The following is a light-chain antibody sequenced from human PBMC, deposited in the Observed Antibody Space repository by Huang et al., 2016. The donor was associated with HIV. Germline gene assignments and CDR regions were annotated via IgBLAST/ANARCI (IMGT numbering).Light chain of an antibody. CDR1: QSISRY. J-gene: IGKJ2*01. CDR2: SAS. V-gene: IGKV1-39*01. Sequence: DIQMTQSPSSLSASVGERVTITCRASQSISRYLIWYQQKPGKALKVLIHSASSLQSGCPSRFSCSGSGTDFTLTISRLQTEDFATYYCQQSYSSPPTFGQGTKVEIK. CDR3: QQSYSSPPT.